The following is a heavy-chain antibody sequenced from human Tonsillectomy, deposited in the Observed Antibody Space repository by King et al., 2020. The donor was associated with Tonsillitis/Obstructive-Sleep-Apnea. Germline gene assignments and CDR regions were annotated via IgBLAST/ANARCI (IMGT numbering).Heavy chain of an antibody. D-gene: IGHD1-26*01. V-gene: IGHV3-33*01. CDR2: IWYDGSNK. CDR1: GFTFSSYG. CDR3: ARDMEHALDI. Sequence: QLVQSGGGVVQPGRSLRLSCAASGFTFSSYGMHWVRQAPGKGLEWVAVIWYDGSNKYYADSVKGRFAISRDNSKNTLYLQMNSLRAEDTAVYYCARDMEHALDIWGQGTMVTVSS. J-gene: IGHJ3*02.